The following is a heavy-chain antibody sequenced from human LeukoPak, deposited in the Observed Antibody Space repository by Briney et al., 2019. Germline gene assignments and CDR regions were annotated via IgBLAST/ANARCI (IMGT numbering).Heavy chain of an antibody. CDR2: ITGDGGTT. CDR1: GLTFSNFA. Sequence: GGSLRLSCAASGLTFSNFAMNWVRRAPGKGLEWVSVITGDGGTTDYADSVKGQFTISRDNSKNTVYLQMNSLRTEDTAAYYCAKGWSGYFRSPFDIWGQGTMVIVSS. J-gene: IGHJ3*02. CDR3: AKGWSGYFRSPFDI. D-gene: IGHD3-3*01. V-gene: IGHV3-23*01.